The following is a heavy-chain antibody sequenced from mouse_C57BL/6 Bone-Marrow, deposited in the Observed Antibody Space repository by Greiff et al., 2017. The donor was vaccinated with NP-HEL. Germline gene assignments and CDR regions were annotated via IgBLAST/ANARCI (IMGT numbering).Heavy chain of an antibody. V-gene: IGHV5-17*01. J-gene: IGHJ4*01. CDR1: GFTFSDYG. Sequence: EVQVVESGGGLVKPGGSLKLSCAASGFTFSDYGMHWVRQAPEKGLEWVAYISSGSSTIYYADTVKGRFTISRDNAKNTLFLQMTSLRSEDAAMYYCARPYYYAMDYWGQGTSVTVSS. CDR3: ARPYYYAMDY. CDR2: ISSGSSTI.